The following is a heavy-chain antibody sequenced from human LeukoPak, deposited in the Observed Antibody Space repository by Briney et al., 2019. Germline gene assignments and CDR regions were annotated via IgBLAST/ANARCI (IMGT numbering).Heavy chain of an antibody. V-gene: IGHV3-7*01. CDR3: AQGGATISDY. CDR2: IKQDGSEK. CDR1: GFTLSNFW. D-gene: IGHD5-12*01. Sequence: GGSLRRSCAVSGFTLSNFWMAWVRQAPGKGLEWVANIKQDGSEKYYADSVKGRFTISRDNAKNSLYLQMNTLRVEDTAVYYCAQGGATISDYWGQGTLVTVSS. J-gene: IGHJ4*02.